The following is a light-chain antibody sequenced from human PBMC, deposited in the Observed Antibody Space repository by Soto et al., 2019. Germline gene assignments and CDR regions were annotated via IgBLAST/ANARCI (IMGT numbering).Light chain of an antibody. CDR1: QSISSW. CDR2: DAS. V-gene: IGKV1-5*01. J-gene: IGKJ1*01. Sequence: DIQMTQSPSTLSASVGDRVTITCRASQSISSWLAWYQQKPGKAPKLLIYDASSLESGVPSRFSGRGSGTEFTLTVSSLQPDDFATYYCQQYNSYSWTFGQGTKVDNK. CDR3: QQYNSYSWT.